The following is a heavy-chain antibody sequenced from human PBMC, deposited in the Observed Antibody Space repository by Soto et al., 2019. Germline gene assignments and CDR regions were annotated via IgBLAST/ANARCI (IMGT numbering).Heavy chain of an antibody. CDR1: GFSLSTSGVG. D-gene: IGHD2-15*01. Sequence: QITLKESGPTLVKPTQTLTLTCTFSGFSLSTSGVGVGWIRQPPGQALEWLALIYWDDDKRYSPSLKSRLTITNDTSKNQVVLTMTNMDPVDTATYYCAHRPSYCSGGSCYSGFDYWGQGTLVTVSS. V-gene: IGHV2-5*02. CDR3: AHRPSYCSGGSCYSGFDY. CDR2: IYWDDDK. J-gene: IGHJ4*02.